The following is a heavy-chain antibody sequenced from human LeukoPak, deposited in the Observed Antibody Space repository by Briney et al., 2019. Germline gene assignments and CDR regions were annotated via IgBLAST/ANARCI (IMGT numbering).Heavy chain of an antibody. CDR2: INPNSGGT. Sequence: ASVKVSCKASGYTFTGYYRHWVRQVPGQGLEWMGRINPNSGGTNYAQKFQGRVTMTRDTSISAAYMELSRLRSDDTAVYYCARVSPKGYYDSSSYYTYWGQGTLVTVSS. D-gene: IGHD3-22*01. CDR3: ARVSPKGYYDSSSYYTY. V-gene: IGHV1-2*06. CDR1: GYTFTGYY. J-gene: IGHJ4*02.